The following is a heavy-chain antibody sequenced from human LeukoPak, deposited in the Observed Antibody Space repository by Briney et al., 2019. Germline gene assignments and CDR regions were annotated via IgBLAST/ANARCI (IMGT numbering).Heavy chain of an antibody. CDR1: GFTFKNYG. D-gene: IGHD4-17*01. Sequence: GASLRLSCAASGFTFKNYGMAWVRQTPGKGLEWVSTIGEQYDDTHYADSVKGRFAISRDNSKNTVFLLMNSLRAEDTAVYYCAKDCCGASFFDYWGQGALVAVSS. V-gene: IGHV3-23*01. CDR3: AKDCCGASFFDY. CDR2: IGEQYDDT. J-gene: IGHJ4*02.